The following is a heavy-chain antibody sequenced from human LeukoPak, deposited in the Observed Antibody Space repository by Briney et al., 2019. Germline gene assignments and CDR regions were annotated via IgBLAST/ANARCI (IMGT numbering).Heavy chain of an antibody. CDR3: ARINWDDAFDV. Sequence: SQTLSLTCAISGDSVSSSTAVRNWIRQSPSRGLEWLGKTKYRSTWYHDYAVSVTGRIIITPDTSKNQFSLQLNSVTPDDTAVYFCARINWDDAFDVWGQGTMVTVSS. CDR2: TKYRSTWYH. J-gene: IGHJ3*01. CDR1: GDSVSSSTAV. D-gene: IGHD1-1*01. V-gene: IGHV6-1*01.